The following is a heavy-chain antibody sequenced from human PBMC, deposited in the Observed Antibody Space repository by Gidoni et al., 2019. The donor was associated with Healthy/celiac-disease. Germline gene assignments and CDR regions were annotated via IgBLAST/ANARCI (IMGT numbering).Heavy chain of an antibody. CDR2: INHSGST. J-gene: IGHJ6*02. CDR1: GGSFSGYY. D-gene: IGHD2-15*01. V-gene: IGHV4-34*01. CDR3: ARGPVRGYCSGGSCYSRNYYYYGMDV. Sequence: QVQLQQWGAGLLKPSETLSLTSAVYGGSFSGYYWSWIRQPPGKGLEWIGEINHSGSTNYNPSLKSRVTISVDTSKNQFSRKLSSVTAADTAVYYCARGPVRGYCSGGSCYSRNYYYYGMDVWGQGTTVTVSS.